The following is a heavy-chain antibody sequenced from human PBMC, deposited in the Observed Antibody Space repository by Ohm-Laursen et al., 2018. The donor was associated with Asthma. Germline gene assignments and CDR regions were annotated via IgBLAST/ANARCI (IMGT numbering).Heavy chain of an antibody. CDR2: GGSYYDGGLK. CDR3: ARDPPVTTVTTGEYFDH. Sequence: SLRLSCAASGFTFRSYAMHWVRQAPGKGLEWVAVGGSYYDGGLKYYADSVKGRFTISRDNAKSSLYLQMNSLTAEDTAVYYCARDPPVTTVTTGEYFDHWGQGTLVTVSS. V-gene: IGHV3-30-3*01. D-gene: IGHD4-17*01. J-gene: IGHJ4*02. CDR1: GFTFRSYA.